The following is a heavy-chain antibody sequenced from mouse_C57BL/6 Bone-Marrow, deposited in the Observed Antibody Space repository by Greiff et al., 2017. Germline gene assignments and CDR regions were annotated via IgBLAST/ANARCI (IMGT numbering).Heavy chain of an antibody. CDR3: ANLYDYDDY. J-gene: IGHJ2*01. V-gene: IGHV1-26*01. CDR1: GYTFTDYY. D-gene: IGHD2-4*01. CDR2: INPNNGGT. Sequence: EVQLQQSGPELVKPGASVKISCKASGYTFTDYYMNWVKQSHGKSLEWIGDINPNNGGTSYNQKFKGKATLTVDKSSSTAYMELRSLTSEDSAVYYCANLYDYDDYWGQGTTLTVSS.